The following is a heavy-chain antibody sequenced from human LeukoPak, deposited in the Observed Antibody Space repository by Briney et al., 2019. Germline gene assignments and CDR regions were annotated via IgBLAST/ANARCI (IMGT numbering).Heavy chain of an antibody. V-gene: IGHV1-2*02. J-gene: IGHJ4*02. CDR3: ARATSSKLRFFPFDY. CDR2: INPNSGGT. D-gene: IGHD3-3*01. CDR1: GYTFTGYY. Sequence: ASVKVSCKASGYTFTGYYMHWVRQAPGQGLEWMGWINPNSGGTNYAQKFQGRVTMTRDTSISTAYMELSRLRSDDTAVHYCARATSSKLRFFPFDYWGQGTLVTVSS.